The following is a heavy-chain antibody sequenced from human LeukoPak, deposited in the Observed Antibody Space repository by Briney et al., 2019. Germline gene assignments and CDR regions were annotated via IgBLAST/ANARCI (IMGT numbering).Heavy chain of an antibody. CDR1: GFNLSTYG. D-gene: IGHD4-17*01. V-gene: IGHV3-33*08. CDR3: ARDPLTVTTDFYYGMDV. CDR2: IWYDGSNK. Sequence: GGSLRLSCAASGFNLSTYGMHWVRQAPGKGLEWVAVIWYDGSNKYYADSVKGRFTISRDNSKNTLYLQMNSLRAEDTAVYYCARDPLTVTTDFYYGMDVWGQGTTVTVSS. J-gene: IGHJ6*02.